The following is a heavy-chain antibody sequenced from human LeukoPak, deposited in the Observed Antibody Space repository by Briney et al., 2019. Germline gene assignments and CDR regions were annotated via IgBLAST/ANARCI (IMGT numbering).Heavy chain of an antibody. CDR3: ARAGYYGSGSSDY. J-gene: IGHJ4*02. CDR2: INHSGST. D-gene: IGHD3-10*01. V-gene: IGHV4-34*01. Sequence: SETLSLTCAVYGESFSGYYWSWMRQPPGKGLEWIGEINHSGSTNYNPSLKSRVTISVDTSKNQFSLKLSSVTVADTAVYYCARAGYYGSGSSDYWGQGTLVTVSS. CDR1: GESFSGYY.